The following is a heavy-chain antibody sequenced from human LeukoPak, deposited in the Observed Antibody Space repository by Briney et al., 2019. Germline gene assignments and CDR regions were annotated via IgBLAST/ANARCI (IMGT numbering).Heavy chain of an antibody. CDR3: ARLNCSGGSCYPYYYYYYMDV. CDR1: GGSISSYY. J-gene: IGHJ6*03. CDR2: IYYSGST. D-gene: IGHD2-15*01. Sequence: SETLSLTCTVSGGSISSYYWSWIRQPPGTGLEWIGYIYYSGSTNYNPSLKSRVTISVDTSKNQFSLKLSSVTAADTAVYYCARLNCSGGSCYPYYYYYYMDVWGKGTTVTVSS. V-gene: IGHV4-59*08.